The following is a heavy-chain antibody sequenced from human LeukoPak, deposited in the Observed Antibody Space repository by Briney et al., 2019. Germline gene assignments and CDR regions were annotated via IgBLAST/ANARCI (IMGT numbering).Heavy chain of an antibody. Sequence: KPSETLSLTCTVSGDSISNYYWSWIRQPPGKGLEWIGYIYYSGNTDYNPSLKSRVTISVDTSKNQFSLRLNSVTAADTAVYYCARYRNEALFALDIWGQGTMVTVSS. CDR2: IYYSGNT. D-gene: IGHD1-14*01. CDR1: GDSISNYY. CDR3: ARYRNEALFALDI. J-gene: IGHJ3*02. V-gene: IGHV4-59*01.